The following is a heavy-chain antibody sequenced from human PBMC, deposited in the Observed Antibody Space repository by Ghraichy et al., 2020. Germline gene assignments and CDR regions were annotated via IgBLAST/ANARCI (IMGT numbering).Heavy chain of an antibody. CDR2: IYPADSDT. CDR3: YTTGSWWYFDL. CDR1: GYNFASYW. Sequence: GESLNISCQGSGYNFASYWIGWVRQMPGKGLEWMGIIYPADSDTKYSPSFQGQVTISADKSISTAYLQWNSLKASDTAIYARYTTGSWWYFDLWGRGALVTVSS. D-gene: IGHD5-18*01. V-gene: IGHV5-51*01. J-gene: IGHJ2*01.